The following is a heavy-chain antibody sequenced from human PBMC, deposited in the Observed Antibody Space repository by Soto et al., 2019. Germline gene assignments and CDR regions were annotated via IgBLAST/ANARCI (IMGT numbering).Heavy chain of an antibody. CDR1: GGTFRSYV. D-gene: IGHD1-1*01. Sequence: QVQLVQSGAEVKKPGSSVKVSCKASGGTFRSYVTSWVRQAPGQGLEWLGGIIPMYGTTYYAQTFQGRVTISADESTSTAFMELSSLRSEDTAVYYCARIGTLDWIDDYLGQGTLVTVSS. CDR3: ARIGTLDWIDDY. J-gene: IGHJ4*02. CDR2: IIPMYGTT. V-gene: IGHV1-69*12.